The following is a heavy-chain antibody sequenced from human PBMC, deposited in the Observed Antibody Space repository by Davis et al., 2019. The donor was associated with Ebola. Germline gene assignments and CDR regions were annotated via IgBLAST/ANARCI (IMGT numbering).Heavy chain of an antibody. V-gene: IGHV4-39*01. Sequence: MPSETLSLTCTASGGPISSSSYYWGWIRQPPGKGLEWIGSIYYSGSTYYNPSLKSRVTISVDTSKNQFSLKLSSVTAADTAVYYCASGYNWNYAFDYWGQGTLVTVSS. J-gene: IGHJ4*02. CDR1: GGPISSSSYY. D-gene: IGHD1-7*01. CDR2: IYYSGST. CDR3: ASGYNWNYAFDY.